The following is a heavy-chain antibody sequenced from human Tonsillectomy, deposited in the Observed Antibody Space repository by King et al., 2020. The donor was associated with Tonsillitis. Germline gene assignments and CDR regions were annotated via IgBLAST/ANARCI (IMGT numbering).Heavy chain of an antibody. D-gene: IGHD6-6*01. CDR2: ISASGQAT. CDR1: GFTFNIYE. J-gene: IGHJ4*02. Sequence: VQLVESGGGLVQPGGSLKLACARSGFTFNIYEMNWVRQAPGKGLEWGSGISASGQATYYTYSVKGRFTISRDNSKNTLFLQMNSLRADDTAVYYCAKTYSSSYGNDYWGQGTLVTVSS. V-gene: IGHV3-23*04. CDR3: AKTYSSSYGNDY.